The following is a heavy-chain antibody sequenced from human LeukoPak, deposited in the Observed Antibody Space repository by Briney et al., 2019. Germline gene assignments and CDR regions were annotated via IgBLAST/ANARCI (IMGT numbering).Heavy chain of an antibody. V-gene: IGHV1-2*06. Sequence: ASVKVSCKASGYTFTGYYMHWVRQAPGQGLEWMGRINPNSGGTNYAQKFQGRVTMTRDTSISTAYMELSRLRSDDTAVYYCARGNRGYSYGSDWFDPWGQGTLVTVSS. CDR3: ARGNRGYSYGSDWFDP. CDR1: GYTFTGYY. CDR2: INPNSGGT. J-gene: IGHJ5*02. D-gene: IGHD5-18*01.